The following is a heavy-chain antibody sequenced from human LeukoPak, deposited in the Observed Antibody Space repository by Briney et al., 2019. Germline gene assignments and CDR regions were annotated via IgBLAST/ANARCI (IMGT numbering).Heavy chain of an antibody. J-gene: IGHJ2*01. CDR2: IYPGDSDI. CDR3: ARPGPHWYFEF. Sequence: GESLKISCMGSGYMFTTYWIGWVRQMPGKGLEWMGIIYPGDSDITYSPSFQGQVTISVDKSISTTYLQWSSLKSSDTAMYYCARPGPHWYFEFWGRGTLVTVSS. V-gene: IGHV5-51*01. CDR1: GYMFTTYW.